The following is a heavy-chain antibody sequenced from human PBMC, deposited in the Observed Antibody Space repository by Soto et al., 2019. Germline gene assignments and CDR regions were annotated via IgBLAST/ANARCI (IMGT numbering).Heavy chain of an antibody. CDR3: ARGHEYGGNSDAFDI. CDR2: ILPIFGTA. D-gene: IGHD4-17*01. J-gene: IGHJ3*02. V-gene: IGHV1-69*15. Sequence: QVQLVQSGAEVKKPGSSVKVSCKASGGTFSTSSINWLRQAPGQRPEWMGNILPIFGTADYAQKFQDRVTXPXAXSXXTAYMELRSLFSEDTAVYYCARGHEYGGNSDAFDIWGQGTVVTVSS. CDR1: GGTFSTSS.